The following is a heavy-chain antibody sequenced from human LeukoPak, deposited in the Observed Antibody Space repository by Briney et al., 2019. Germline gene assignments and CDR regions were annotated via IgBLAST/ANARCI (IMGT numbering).Heavy chain of an antibody. CDR1: GGSFSGYY. D-gene: IGHD5-12*01. V-gene: IGHV4-34*01. J-gene: IGHJ4*02. CDR3: ARLKWLRSSYYLDY. CDR2: INHSGST. Sequence: SGTLSLTCAVYGGSFSGYYRSWIRQPPGKGLEWIGEINHSGSTNYNPSLKSRVTISVDTSKNQFSLKLSSVTAADTAVYYCARLKWLRSSYYLDYWGQGTLVTVSS.